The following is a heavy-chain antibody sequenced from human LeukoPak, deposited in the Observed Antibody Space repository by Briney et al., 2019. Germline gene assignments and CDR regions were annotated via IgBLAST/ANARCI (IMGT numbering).Heavy chain of an antibody. CDR1: EFTFSNYV. Sequence: GGSLRFSCAASEFTFSNYVMSWVRQAPGKGLEWVSSIRQSGDITYYADSVRGRFTISRDNSKNTLYLQMNSLRAEDTAVYYCARVPGYDSSGYSDYWGQGTLVTVSS. J-gene: IGHJ4*02. V-gene: IGHV3-23*01. CDR3: ARVPGYDSSGYSDY. D-gene: IGHD3-22*01. CDR2: IRQSGDIT.